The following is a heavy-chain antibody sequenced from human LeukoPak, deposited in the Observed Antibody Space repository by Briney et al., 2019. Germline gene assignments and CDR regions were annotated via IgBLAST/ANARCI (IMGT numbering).Heavy chain of an antibody. CDR3: ARKVAMGRDAFDI. J-gene: IGHJ3*02. CDR1: GYSFSTYW. V-gene: IGHV5-51*01. Sequence: GESLKISCKGSGYSFSTYWIGWVRQTPGKGLEWMGIIYPGDSDTRYSPSFQGQVTISADKSTSTAYLQWGSLKASDTAMYYCARKVAMGRDAFDIWGQGTMVTVSS. CDR2: IYPGDSDT. D-gene: IGHD5-18*01.